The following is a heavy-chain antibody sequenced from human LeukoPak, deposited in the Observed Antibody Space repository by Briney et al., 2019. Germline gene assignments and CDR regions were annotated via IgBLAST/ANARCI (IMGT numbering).Heavy chain of an antibody. J-gene: IGHJ5*02. CDR2: IWYDGSNK. Sequence: GGSLRLSCAASGFTFSSYGMHWVRLAPGKGLEWVAVIWYDGSNKYYADSVKGRFTISRDNSKNTLYLQMNSLRAEDTAVYYCARDREYWFDPWGQGTLVTVSS. D-gene: IGHD3-10*01. CDR1: GFTFSSYG. CDR3: ARDREYWFDP. V-gene: IGHV3-33*01.